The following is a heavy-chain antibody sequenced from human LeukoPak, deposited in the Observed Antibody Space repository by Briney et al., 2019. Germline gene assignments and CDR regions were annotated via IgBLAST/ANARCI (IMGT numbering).Heavy chain of an antibody. CDR3: ARGYCTNGVCYSFDY. CDR1: GYTFTSYY. D-gene: IGHD2-8*01. J-gene: IGHJ4*02. Sequence: ASVKVSCKASGYTFTSYYMHWVRQAPGQGLEWMGWINPNSGGTNYAQKFQGRVTMTRDTSISTAYMELSRLRSDDTAVYYCARGYCTNGVCYSFDYWGQGTLVTVSS. V-gene: IGHV1-2*02. CDR2: INPNSGGT.